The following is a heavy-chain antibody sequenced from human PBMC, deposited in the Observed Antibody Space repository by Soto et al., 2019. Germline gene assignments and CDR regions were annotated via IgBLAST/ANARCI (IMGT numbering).Heavy chain of an antibody. CDR3: ASTYYYDSTGYYPPHCFDP. V-gene: IGHV4-31*03. D-gene: IGHD3-22*01. CDR2: IYYSGST. Sequence: SETLSLTCTVSGGSISSGGYYWSWIRQHPGKGLEWIGYIYYSGSTYYNPSLKSRVTISVDTSKNQFSLKLSSVTAADTAVYYCASTYYYDSTGYYPPHCFDPCGQGTLGTVHS. CDR1: GGSISSGGYY. J-gene: IGHJ5*02.